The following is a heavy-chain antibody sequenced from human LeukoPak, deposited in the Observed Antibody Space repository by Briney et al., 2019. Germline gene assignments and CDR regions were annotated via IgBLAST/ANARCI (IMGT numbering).Heavy chain of an antibody. V-gene: IGHV3-30*02. CDR2: IRYDGRIK. CDR1: GFTFSSYG. Sequence: RGSLRLSCAASGFTFSSYGMHWVRQAPGKGLEWVAFIRYDGRIKYYADSVKGRFTISRDNSKNTLYLQMKSLRAEDTAVYYCAKGGGYEAQYYYYYLDVWGKGTTVTISS. CDR3: AKGGGYEAQYYYYYLDV. D-gene: IGHD5-12*01. J-gene: IGHJ6*03.